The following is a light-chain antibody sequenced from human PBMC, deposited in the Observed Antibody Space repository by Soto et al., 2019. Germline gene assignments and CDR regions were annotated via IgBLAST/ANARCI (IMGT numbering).Light chain of an antibody. J-gene: IGKJ4*01. CDR2: GAS. CDR3: QHFNNWPLT. Sequence: LMSHRRATLYVSPRDRATLSCRASQSVSILLAWYQHNPGQAPRLLIYGASTRATGIPARFSGSGSGTEFTLTISSLQSEDFAVYYCQHFNNWPLTFGGGTKVDIK. CDR1: QSVSIL. V-gene: IGKV3-15*01.